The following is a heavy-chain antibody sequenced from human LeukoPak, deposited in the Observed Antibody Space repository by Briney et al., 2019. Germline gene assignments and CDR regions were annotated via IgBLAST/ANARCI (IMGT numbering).Heavy chain of an antibody. J-gene: IGHJ6*02. Sequence: ASVNVSCKASGGTFSSYAISWVRQAPGQGLEWMGGIIPIFGTANYAQKFQGRVTITADESTSTAYMELSSLRSEDTAVYYCATARGVPAAMYYYGMDVWGQGTTVTVSS. CDR2: IIPIFGTA. V-gene: IGHV1-69*13. CDR1: GGTFSSYA. CDR3: ATARGVPAAMYYYGMDV. D-gene: IGHD2-2*01.